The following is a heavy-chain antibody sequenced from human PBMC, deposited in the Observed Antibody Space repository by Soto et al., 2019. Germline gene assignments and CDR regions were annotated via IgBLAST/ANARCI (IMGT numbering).Heavy chain of an antibody. CDR1: GGSLSSYY. CDR3: ARTYSSSWSPFDY. Sequence: SETLSLTCTVSGGSLSSYYLSWIRKPPGKGLEWIGYIYYSGSTNYNPSLKSRVTISVDTSKNQFSLKLSSVTAADTGVYYCARTYSSSWSPFDYWGQGTQVTVSS. D-gene: IGHD6-13*01. J-gene: IGHJ4*02. V-gene: IGHV4-59*12. CDR2: IYYSGST.